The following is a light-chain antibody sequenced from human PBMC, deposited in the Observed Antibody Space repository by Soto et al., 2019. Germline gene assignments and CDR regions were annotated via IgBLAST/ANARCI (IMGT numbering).Light chain of an antibody. V-gene: IGLV2-8*01. CDR2: EVN. J-gene: IGLJ3*02. CDR1: RSDIGGYDY. Sequence: QSVLTQPPSASGSPGQSVTISCTGTRSDIGGYDYVSWYQQHPGKAPKLIIYEVNKRPSGVPDRFSGSKSGNTASLTVSGLQAEDEADYYCSSYAGSNNLVFAGGTKLTVL. CDR3: SSYAGSNNLV.